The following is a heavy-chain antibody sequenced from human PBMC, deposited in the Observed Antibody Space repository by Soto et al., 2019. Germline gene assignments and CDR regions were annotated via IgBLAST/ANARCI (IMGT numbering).Heavy chain of an antibody. V-gene: IGHV1-24*01. CDR1: GYTLTELS. D-gene: IGHD6-19*01. J-gene: IGHJ4*02. CDR2: FDPEDGET. CDR3: ATQRPTSSGWYEYFDY. Sequence: GSSVKVGFKVSGYTLTELSMHWVRQSRGKGLEWMGGFDPEDGETIYAQKFQGRVTMTEDTSTDTAYMELSSPRSEDTAVYYCATQRPTSSGWYEYFDYWGQGTLVTVSS.